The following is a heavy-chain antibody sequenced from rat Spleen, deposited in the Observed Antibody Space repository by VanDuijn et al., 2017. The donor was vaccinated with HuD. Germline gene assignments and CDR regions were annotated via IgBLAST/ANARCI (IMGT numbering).Heavy chain of an antibody. V-gene: IGHV5-20*01. CDR3: AREDYYNGNWYFDF. J-gene: IGHJ1*01. CDR1: GRTFSDYY. CDR2: ISDSGSRI. Sequence: EVLLVESGGGLVQPGTSLKLSCAASGRTFSDYYMAWVRQAPTKGLEWVAYISDSGSRIYYPDSVKGRFTISRDNARGSLYLQMNSLKSEDTATYYCAREDYYNGNWYFDFWGPGTMVTVSS. D-gene: IGHD1-1*01.